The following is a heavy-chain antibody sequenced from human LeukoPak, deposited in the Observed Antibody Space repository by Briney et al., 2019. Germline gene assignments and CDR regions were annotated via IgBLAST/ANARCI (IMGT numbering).Heavy chain of an antibody. CDR2: LIPIFGTA. D-gene: IGHD3-10*01. Sequence: ASVKVSCKASGGTFSSYSISWVRHAPGQGRECGGELIPIFGTANHAQNFQGRVTITADEYKSTAYMEVSALRSEDTAVYYCASGRLNYGSGLDYWGQGTLVTVSS. V-gene: IGHV1-69*13. CDR1: GGTFSSYS. CDR3: ASGRLNYGSGLDY. J-gene: IGHJ4*02.